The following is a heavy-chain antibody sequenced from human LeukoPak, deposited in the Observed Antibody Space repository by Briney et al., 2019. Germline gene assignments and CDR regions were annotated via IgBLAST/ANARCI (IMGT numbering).Heavy chain of an antibody. CDR1: GFSFSSYW. V-gene: IGHV3-7*01. Sequence: PGGSLRLSCAASGFSFSSYWMSWVRQAPGKGLEWVANIKEDGSEKNYVDSVKGRFTISRDNAKNSLYLQMNSLRAEDTAVYYCARGVGATHFDYWGQGTLVTVSS. CDR2: IKEDGSEK. J-gene: IGHJ4*02. CDR3: ARGVGATHFDY. D-gene: IGHD1-26*01.